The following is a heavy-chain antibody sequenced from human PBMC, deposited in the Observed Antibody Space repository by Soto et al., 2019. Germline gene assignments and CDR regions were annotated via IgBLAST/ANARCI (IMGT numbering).Heavy chain of an antibody. J-gene: IGHJ4*02. D-gene: IGHD1-1*01. V-gene: IGHV3-7*01. CDR1: GFTFSSYA. Sequence: GGSLRLSCAASGFTFSSYAMHWVRQAPGKGLEWVATIKQDGSEKYYVDSVRGRFTISRDDAENSLFLQMNSLRAEDTAVYYCARLAGETTIYDYWGQGTLVTVSS. CDR2: IKQDGSEK. CDR3: ARLAGETTIYDY.